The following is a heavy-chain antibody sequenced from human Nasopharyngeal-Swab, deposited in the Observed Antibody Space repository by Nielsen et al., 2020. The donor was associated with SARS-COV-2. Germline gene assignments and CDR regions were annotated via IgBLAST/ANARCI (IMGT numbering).Heavy chain of an antibody. CDR3: ARQYQNYFGSGDYHGAFDI. D-gene: IGHD3-10*01. Sequence: GGSLRLSCEGSGYSFSNYWISWVRQVPGKGLEWMGKVDHSDSYTDYSPSLRGHVTISVDRSISTAYVQWSSLKASDTAMYYCARQYQNYFGSGDYHGAFDIWGQGTMVTVSS. CDR1: GYSFSNYW. CDR2: VDHSDSYT. V-gene: IGHV5-10-1*01. J-gene: IGHJ3*02.